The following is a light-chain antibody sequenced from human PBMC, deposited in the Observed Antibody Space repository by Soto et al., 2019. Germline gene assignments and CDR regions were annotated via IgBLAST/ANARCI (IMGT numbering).Light chain of an antibody. J-gene: IGKJ4*01. V-gene: IGKV3-20*01. Sequence: EIVLKQSPCTLSLSTGERATLSCRASQSVSSYLAWYQQKPGQAPRLLIYDASNRATGIPDRFSGSGSGTDFTLTISRLEPEDFAMYYCQQYGYLVTFGGGTKVDNK. CDR3: QQYGYLVT. CDR2: DAS. CDR1: QSVSSY.